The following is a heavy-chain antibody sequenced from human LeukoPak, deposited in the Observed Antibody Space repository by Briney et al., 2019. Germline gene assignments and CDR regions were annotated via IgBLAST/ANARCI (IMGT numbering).Heavy chain of an antibody. V-gene: IGHV4-59*01. CDR1: GGSMTRYY. CDR2: IYYIGGT. CDR3: ARVSGTLDY. J-gene: IGHJ4*02. D-gene: IGHD1-1*01. Sequence: SETLSLTCTVSGGSMTRYYWSWIRQPPGKGLEWIGYIYYIGGTDYNPSLKSRVTISVDTSKNQFSLRLNSVTAADTAVYYCARVSGTLDYWGQGALVTVSS.